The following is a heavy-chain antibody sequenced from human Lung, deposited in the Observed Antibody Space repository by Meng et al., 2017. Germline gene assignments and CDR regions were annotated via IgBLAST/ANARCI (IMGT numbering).Heavy chain of an antibody. CDR2: INHSGST. Sequence: VQLKQWGAGLLKPSETLSLTGVFSGGSFSDYYWSWIRQPPGKGLEWIGEINHSGSTNYNPSLESRATISVDTSQNNLSLKLSSVTAADSAVYYCARGPTTMAHDFDYWGQGTLVTVSS. CDR3: ARGPTTMAHDFDY. D-gene: IGHD4-11*01. CDR1: GGSFSDYY. V-gene: IGHV4-34*01. J-gene: IGHJ4*02.